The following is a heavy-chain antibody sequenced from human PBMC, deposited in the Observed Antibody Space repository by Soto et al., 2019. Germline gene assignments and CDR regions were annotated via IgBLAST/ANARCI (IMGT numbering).Heavy chain of an antibody. CDR3: ARGGRGIRGAFDV. V-gene: IGHV3-30*04. CDR2: ISFNGLSQ. D-gene: IGHD3-16*01. J-gene: IGHJ3*01. CDR1: GFTFSSFA. Sequence: QEILVESGGGVVQSGTSLRLSCAASGFTFSSFAMHWVRQAPGKGLEWVSVISFNGLSQFYADSVRGRVTVSRDNSKNTLYLQLDSLRPDDTAVYSCARGGRGIRGAFDVWGRGTEVSVS.